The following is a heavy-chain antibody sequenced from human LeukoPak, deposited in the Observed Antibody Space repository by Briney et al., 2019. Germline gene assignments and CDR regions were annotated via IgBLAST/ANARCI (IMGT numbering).Heavy chain of an antibody. CDR2: ISSSSSYI. V-gene: IGHV3-21*01. D-gene: IGHD1-20*01. CDR3: VRFNWNHEGYGMDV. CDR1: GFTFSSYS. J-gene: IGHJ6*02. Sequence: GGSLRLPCAASGFTFSSYSMNWVRQAPGKGLEWVSSISSSSSYIYYADSVKGRFTISRDNAKNSLYLQMNSLRAEDTAVYYCVRFNWNHEGYGMDVWGQGTTVTVSS.